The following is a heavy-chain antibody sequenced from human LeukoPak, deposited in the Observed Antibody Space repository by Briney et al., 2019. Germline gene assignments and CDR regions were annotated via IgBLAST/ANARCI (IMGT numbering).Heavy chain of an antibody. Sequence: SETLSLPCAVYGGSFSGYYWSWIRQPPGKGLECIAYIYYSDSTNYKPSLKSRVTVSVDTSKNQFSLKLSSVTAADTAVYYCARFPGGAEYRHYYYMDVWGTGTTVTVSS. J-gene: IGHJ6*03. CDR2: IYYSDST. CDR1: GGSFSGYY. D-gene: IGHD1-14*01. V-gene: IGHV4-59*01. CDR3: ARFPGGAEYRHYYYMDV.